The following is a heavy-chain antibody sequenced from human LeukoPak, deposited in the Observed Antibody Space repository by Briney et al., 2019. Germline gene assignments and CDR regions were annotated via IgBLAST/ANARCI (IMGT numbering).Heavy chain of an antibody. Sequence: GRSLRLSCAATGFTFKVYGMHWVRQPPGKGVEWVSSIKENGGGTEYADSVQGRFTISRANAKNSLSLQLSSLRPEDTALYYCAKRMRATNTYSFFGLDVWGQGTTVTVSS. CDR2: IKENGGGT. V-gene: IGHV3-9*01. CDR1: GFTFKVYG. J-gene: IGHJ6*02. D-gene: IGHD1-26*01. CDR3: AKRMRATNTYSFFGLDV.